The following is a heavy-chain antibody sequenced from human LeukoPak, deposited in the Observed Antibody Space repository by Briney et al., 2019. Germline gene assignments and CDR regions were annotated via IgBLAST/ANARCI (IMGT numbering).Heavy chain of an antibody. CDR3: ARDQERDSSGYYSAYYYGMDV. CDR2: ISSSSSYI. CDR1: GFTFSSYS. J-gene: IGHJ6*02. D-gene: IGHD3-22*01. V-gene: IGHV3-21*01. Sequence: GGSLRLSCAASGFTFSSYSVNWVRQAPGKGLEWVSSISSSSSYIYYADSVKGRFTISRDNAKNSLYLQMNSLRAEDTAVYYCARDQERDSSGYYSAYYYGMDVWGQGTTVTVSS.